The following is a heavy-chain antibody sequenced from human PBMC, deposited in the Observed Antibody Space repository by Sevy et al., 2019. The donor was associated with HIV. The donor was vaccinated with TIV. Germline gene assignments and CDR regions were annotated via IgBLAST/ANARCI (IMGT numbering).Heavy chain of an antibody. Sequence: GGSLRLSCSASGFTVSINYMTWVRQAPGKGLEWVSVIYSDGTTHHGDSVKGRFTISRDNPENTLYLQMNSLRVEDTAVYYCARGKGGYGYGLNYWGQGTLVTVSS. CDR3: ARGKGGYGYGLNY. D-gene: IGHD5-18*01. V-gene: IGHV3-66*01. J-gene: IGHJ4*02. CDR1: GFTVSINY. CDR2: IYSDGTT.